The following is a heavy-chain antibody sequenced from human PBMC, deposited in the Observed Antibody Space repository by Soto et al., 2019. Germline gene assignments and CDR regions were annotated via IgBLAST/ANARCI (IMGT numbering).Heavy chain of an antibody. Sequence: EVQLVESGGGLVKPGGSLRLSCAASGFTFSNAWMNWVRQAPGKGLEWVGRIKSKTDGGTTDYAAPVKGRFTSSRDDSKNTMYLQMNSLKTEDTAVYYCTTGYGDYLYYFDFLGQGTLVTVSS. CDR3: TTGYGDYLYYFDF. V-gene: IGHV3-15*07. CDR2: IKSKTDGGTT. CDR1: GFTFSNAW. J-gene: IGHJ4*02. D-gene: IGHD4-17*01.